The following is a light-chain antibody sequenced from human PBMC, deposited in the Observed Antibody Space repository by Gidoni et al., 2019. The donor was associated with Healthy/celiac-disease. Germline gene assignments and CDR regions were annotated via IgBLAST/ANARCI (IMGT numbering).Light chain of an antibody. V-gene: IGKV2-28*01. CDR3: MQALQTPWT. Sequence: IVMTQSPLSLPVTPGEPASISCRSSQSLLQSNRNNYVDWYLQKPGQSPQLLIYLGSNRASGVPDRFSGSGSGTDFTLKISRVEAEDVGVYYCMQALQTPWTFGQGTKVEIK. CDR2: LGS. CDR1: QSLLQSNRNNY. J-gene: IGKJ1*01.